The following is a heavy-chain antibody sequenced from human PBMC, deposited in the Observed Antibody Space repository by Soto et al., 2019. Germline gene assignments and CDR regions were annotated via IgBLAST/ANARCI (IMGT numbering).Heavy chain of an antibody. J-gene: IGHJ6*03. CDR3: ANTRGLGLMDA. CDR2: VSHSGST. CDR1: GGSISSRNR. Sequence: QVHLLESGPGLVEPSGTLSLTCTVCGGSISSRNRWSWVRQSPGKGLEWIGEVSHSGSTNSNPSRKGRVTISLDKSNNQFSLNLESMTAADAPVYFCANTRGLGLMDAWGKGTTVVVSS. D-gene: IGHD2-2*01. V-gene: IGHV4-4*02.